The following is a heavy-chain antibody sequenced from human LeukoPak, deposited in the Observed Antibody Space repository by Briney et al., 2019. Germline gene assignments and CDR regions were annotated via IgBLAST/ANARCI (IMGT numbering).Heavy chain of an antibody. Sequence: GASVKVSCKASGGTFSSYAISWVRQAPGQGLEWMGGIIPIFGTANYAQKFQGRVTITADESTSTAYMELSSLRSEDTAVYYCARGKIDWDGYNPSVHAFDIWGQGTMVTVSS. CDR2: IIPIFGTA. D-gene: IGHD5-24*01. CDR1: GGTFSSYA. J-gene: IGHJ3*02. V-gene: IGHV1-69*13. CDR3: ARGKIDWDGYNPSVHAFDI.